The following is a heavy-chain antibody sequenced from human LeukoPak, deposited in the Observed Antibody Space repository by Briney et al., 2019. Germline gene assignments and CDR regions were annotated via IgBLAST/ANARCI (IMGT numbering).Heavy chain of an antibody. J-gene: IGHJ3*02. CDR3: ARGSSYDNLGAFDI. D-gene: IGHD3-9*01. Sequence: PGGSLRLSCVASGFTFSNYAMSWVRQAPGKGLEWVSAITGSGGSTYYADSVKGRFTTSRDNAKNSLYLQMSSLRVEDTGFYYCARGSSYDNLGAFDIWGQGTVVTVSS. CDR2: ITGSGGST. V-gene: IGHV3-23*01. CDR1: GFTFSNYA.